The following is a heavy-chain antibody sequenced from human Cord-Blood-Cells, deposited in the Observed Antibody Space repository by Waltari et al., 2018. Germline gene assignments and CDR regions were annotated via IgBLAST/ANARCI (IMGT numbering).Heavy chain of an antibody. CDR1: GGSISRCCYY. CDR3: ARDQGGSSSWYDAFDI. V-gene: IGHV4-61*09. Sequence: QVQLQESGPGLVKPSQTLSLTCTVSGGSISRCCYYWSWIRQPTGKGLEWSGYIYTSGSTNYNPSLKSRVTISVDTSKNQFSLKLSSVTAADTAVYYCARDQGGSSSWYDAFDIWGQGTMVTVSS. J-gene: IGHJ3*02. D-gene: IGHD6-13*01. CDR2: IYTSGST.